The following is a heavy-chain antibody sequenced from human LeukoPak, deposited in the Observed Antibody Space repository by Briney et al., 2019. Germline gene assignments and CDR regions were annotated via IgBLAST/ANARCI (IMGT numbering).Heavy chain of an antibody. Sequence: GGSLTLSSAASGFTFSNAWMSWVRQPPGKGLEWVGRIKSKTDGGTTDYAAPVKGRFTISRDDSKNTLSLQMNSLKTEDTAVYYCTTGPPRTVAIDYVFWSGYYTGYYYGMDVWGQGTTVTVSS. CDR3: TTGPPRTVAIDYVFWSGYYTGYYYGMDV. D-gene: IGHD3-3*01. J-gene: IGHJ6*02. CDR2: IKSKTDGGTT. CDR1: GFTFSNAW. V-gene: IGHV3-15*01.